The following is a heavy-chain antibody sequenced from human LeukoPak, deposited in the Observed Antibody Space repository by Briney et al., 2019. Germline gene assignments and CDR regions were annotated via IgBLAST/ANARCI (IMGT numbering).Heavy chain of an antibody. V-gene: IGHV4-59*01. J-gene: IGHJ4*02. CDR2: IHYSGST. CDR1: GGSISSYY. CDR3: AREGSYCSGGSCYSPFDY. D-gene: IGHD2-15*01. Sequence: PSETLSLTCTVSGGSISSYYWSWIRQPPGKGLEWIGYIHYSGSTNYNPSLKSRVTISVDTSKNQFSLKLSSVTAADTAVYYCAREGSYCSGGSCYSPFDYWGQGTLVTVSS.